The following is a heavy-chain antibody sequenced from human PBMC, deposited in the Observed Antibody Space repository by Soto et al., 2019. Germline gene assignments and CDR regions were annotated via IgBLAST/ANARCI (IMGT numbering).Heavy chain of an antibody. D-gene: IGHD6-25*01. V-gene: IGHV1-46*01. CDR2: INPSGGST. CDR3: ASMSIVQGISTGAIDY. J-gene: IGHJ4*02. Sequence: ASVKVSCKASGYTFTSYYMHWVRQAPGQGLEWMGIINPSGGSTSYAQKFQGRVTMTRDTSTSTVYMELSSLRSEDTAVYYCASMSIVQGISTGAIDYWGQGALVTVSS. CDR1: GYTFTSYY.